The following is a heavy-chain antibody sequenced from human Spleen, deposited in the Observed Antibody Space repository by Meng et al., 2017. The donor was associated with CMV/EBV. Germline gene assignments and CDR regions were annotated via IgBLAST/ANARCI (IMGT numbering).Heavy chain of an antibody. D-gene: IGHD6-6*01. CDR2: INPNSGNT. Sequence: ASVKVSCKTSGYPFTRLDVNWVRQATGQGLEWMGWINPNSGNTGYAQKFQGRVTMTRNTAISTTYMEMSSLRSEDTAVYYCASQILHSRSSHFPYYYAMDVWGQGTTVTVSS. CDR3: ASQILHSRSSHFPYYYAMDV. J-gene: IGHJ6*02. CDR1: GYPFTRLD. V-gene: IGHV1-8*01.